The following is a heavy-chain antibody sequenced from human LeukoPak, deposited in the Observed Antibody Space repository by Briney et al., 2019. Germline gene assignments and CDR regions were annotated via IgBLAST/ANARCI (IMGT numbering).Heavy chain of an antibody. V-gene: IGHV4-31*03. CDR3: ARDSSGYYGGFDY. D-gene: IGHD3-22*01. Sequence: SETLSLTCTVSGGSISSGGYYWSWIRQHPGKGLEWIGYIYYSGSTYYNPSLKSRVTISVDTSKNQFSLKLSSVTAADTAVCYCARDSSGYYGGFDYWGQGTLVTVSS. CDR1: GGSISSGGYY. J-gene: IGHJ4*02. CDR2: IYYSGST.